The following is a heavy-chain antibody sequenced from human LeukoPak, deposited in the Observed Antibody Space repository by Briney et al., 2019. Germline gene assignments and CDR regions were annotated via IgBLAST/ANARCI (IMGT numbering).Heavy chain of an antibody. Sequence: SETLSLTCAVYGGSFSGFYWSWIRQPPGKGLEWIGEIHHSGSTNYNPSLKSRVTISVDTSKNQLSLKLSSVTAADTAVYYCARMREIAATGISGGDYWGQGTLVTVPS. CDR2: IHHSGST. J-gene: IGHJ4*02. D-gene: IGHD6-13*01. V-gene: IGHV4-34*01. CDR1: GGSFSGFY. CDR3: ARMREIAATGISGGDY.